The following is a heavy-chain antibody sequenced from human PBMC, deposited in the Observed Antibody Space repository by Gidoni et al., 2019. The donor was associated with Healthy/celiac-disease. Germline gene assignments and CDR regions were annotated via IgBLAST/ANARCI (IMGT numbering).Heavy chain of an antibody. CDR3: ARDLAAAGNWFDP. CDR2: ISTSGTS. D-gene: IGHD6-13*01. J-gene: IGHJ5*02. CDR1: GGSIRRGSYD. V-gene: IGHV4-61*02. Sequence: QVQLQESGPGLVKSSQTLSLTCTVSGGSIRRGSYDWSWIRQPAGKGLEWIGRISTSGTSNYNPSLKSLVTISVDTSKNQCSLKLSSVTAADTAVYYCARDLAAAGNWFDPWGQGTLVTVSS.